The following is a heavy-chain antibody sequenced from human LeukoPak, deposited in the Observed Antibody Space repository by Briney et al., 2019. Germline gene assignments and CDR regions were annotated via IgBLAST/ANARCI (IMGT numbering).Heavy chain of an antibody. V-gene: IGHV4-59*01. D-gene: IGHD3-16*01. CDR1: GGSISSDY. J-gene: IGHJ4*02. CDR2: IYYSGST. CDR3: ARDTLWGGFDY. Sequence: NPSETLSLTCTVSGGSISSDYWSWIRQPPGKGLEWIGYIYYSGSTNYNPSLESRVTISVDTSKNQFSLKLSSVTAADTAVYYCARDTLWGGFDYWGQGTLVTVSS.